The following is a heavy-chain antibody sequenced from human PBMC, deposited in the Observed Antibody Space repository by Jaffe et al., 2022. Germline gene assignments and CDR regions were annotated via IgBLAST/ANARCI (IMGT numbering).Heavy chain of an antibody. Sequence: EVQLVQSGAEVKKPGESLKISCKGSGYSFTSYWIGWVRQMPGKGLEWMGIIYPGDSDTRYSPSFQGQVTISADKSISTAYLQWSSLKASDTAMYYCVRLHFDCGGDCYPEYFDLWGRGTLVTVSS. J-gene: IGHJ2*01. D-gene: IGHD2-21*02. V-gene: IGHV5-51*03. CDR2: IYPGDSDT. CDR1: GYSFTSYW. CDR3: VRLHFDCGGDCYPEYFDL.